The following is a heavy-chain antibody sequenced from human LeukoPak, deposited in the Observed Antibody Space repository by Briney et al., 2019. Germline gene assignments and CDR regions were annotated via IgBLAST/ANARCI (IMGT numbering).Heavy chain of an antibody. V-gene: IGHV4-38-2*02. D-gene: IGHD3-22*01. CDR1: GYSISSGYY. CDR3: ARTSYDSSGYYTVLRD. CDR2: IYHSGST. Sequence: PSETLSLTCTVSGYSISSGYYWGWIRQPPGKGLEWIGSIYHSGSTYYNPSLKSRVTISVDTSKNQFSLKLSSVTAADTAVYYCARTSYDSSGYYTVLRDWGQGTLVTVSS. J-gene: IGHJ4*02.